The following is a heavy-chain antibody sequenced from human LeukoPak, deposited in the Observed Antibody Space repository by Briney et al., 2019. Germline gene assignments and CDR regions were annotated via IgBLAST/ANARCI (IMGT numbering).Heavy chain of an antibody. Sequence: PSETLSLTCAVYGGSFRGYYWSWIRQPPGKGLEWIGEINHSGSTNYNPSLKSRVTISVDTSKNKFSLKLSSVTAADTAVYYCARSTPEGVRWLVGEVDYWGQGTLITVSS. D-gene: IGHD6-19*01. CDR1: GGSFRGYY. V-gene: IGHV4-34*01. J-gene: IGHJ4*02. CDR2: INHSGST. CDR3: ARSTPEGVRWLVGEVDY.